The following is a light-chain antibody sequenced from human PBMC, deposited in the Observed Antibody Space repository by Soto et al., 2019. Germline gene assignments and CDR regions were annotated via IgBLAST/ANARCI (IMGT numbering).Light chain of an antibody. Sequence: EIVMTQSPATLSLSPGERATLSCRASQSVSSNLAWYQQKPGQAPRLLIYGASTRATDIPTRFSGGGSGTEFTLTISSLQSEDFAVYYCQQYNNWPRTFGQGTKVDIK. CDR1: QSVSSN. CDR3: QQYNNWPRT. CDR2: GAS. V-gene: IGKV3-15*01. J-gene: IGKJ1*01.